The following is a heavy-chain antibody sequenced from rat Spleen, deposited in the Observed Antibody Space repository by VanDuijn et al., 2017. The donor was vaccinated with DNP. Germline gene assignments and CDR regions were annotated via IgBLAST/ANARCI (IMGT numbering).Heavy chain of an antibody. D-gene: IGHD1-4*01. CDR2: INYDGGSN. Sequence: EVQLVESGGGSVQPGRSLKLSCAASGFTFSDYYLAWVRQAPTKGLEWVAYINYDGGSNYNGDSVKGRFTISRDNVKSTLYLQMNSLRSEDMATYYCARHVLPLRVWDYWGQGVMVTVSS. V-gene: IGHV5-22*01. CDR1: GFTFSDYY. J-gene: IGHJ2*01. CDR3: ARHVLPLRVWDY.